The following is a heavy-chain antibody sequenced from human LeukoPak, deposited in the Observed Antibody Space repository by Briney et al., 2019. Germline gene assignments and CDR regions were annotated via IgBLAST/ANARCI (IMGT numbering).Heavy chain of an antibody. CDR1: GFTFSSYG. D-gene: IGHD3-10*01. CDR3: AKDLNYYGSPRD. CDR2: IRYDGSNK. J-gene: IGHJ4*02. Sequence: GGSLRLSCAASGFTFSSYGMHWVRQAPGKGLEWVTFIRYDGSNKYYAESVEGRFTISRDNSKNTLYLQMNSLRAEDTAVYYCAKDLNYYGSPRDWGLGTLVTVSS. V-gene: IGHV3-30*02.